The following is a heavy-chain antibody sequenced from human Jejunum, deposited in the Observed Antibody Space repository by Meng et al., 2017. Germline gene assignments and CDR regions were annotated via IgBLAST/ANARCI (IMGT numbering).Heavy chain of an antibody. D-gene: IGHD4-17*01. CDR3: ARPRATYGDYDPFDI. CDR1: GYIFTTYA. Sequence: ASAKVSCNASGYIFTTYAMHWVRQAPGQSLEWMGWINAANGNTKYSQKFEGRVTMTRDTSASIGYMELSSLRSDDTAIYYCARPRATYGDYDPFDIWGQGTMVTVSS. V-gene: IGHV1-3*01. CDR2: INAANGNT. J-gene: IGHJ3*02.